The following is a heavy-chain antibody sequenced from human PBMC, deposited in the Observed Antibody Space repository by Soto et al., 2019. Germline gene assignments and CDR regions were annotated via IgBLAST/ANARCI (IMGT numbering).Heavy chain of an antibody. CDR1: GGTFSSYA. V-gene: IGHV1-69*12. D-gene: IGHD6-13*01. J-gene: IGHJ5*02. CDR2: IIPIFGTA. CDR3: GVEAAGTLTFDP. Sequence: QVQLVQSGAEVKKPGSSVKVSCKASGGTFSSYAISWVRQAPGQGLEWMGGIIPIFGTANYAQKFQGRVTINADEPTSTAYMALRRLRSEDTAVYYCGVEAAGTLTFDPWGQGTLVTVSS.